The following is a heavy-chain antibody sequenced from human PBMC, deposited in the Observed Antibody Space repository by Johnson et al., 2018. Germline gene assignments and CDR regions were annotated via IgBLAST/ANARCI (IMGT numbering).Heavy chain of an antibody. Sequence: QVQLVQSGGGVVQPGRSLRLSCAASGFTFSSYGMHWVRQAPGKGLEWVAVISYDGSNKYYADSVKGRLTISRDNSKNTLYLQMNSLRVEDTAVYFCARYVQWLVQGYYYYYMDVWGKGTTVTVSS. CDR1: GFTFSSYG. D-gene: IGHD6-19*01. CDR2: ISYDGSNK. J-gene: IGHJ6*03. V-gene: IGHV3-30*03. CDR3: ARYVQWLVQGYYYYYMDV.